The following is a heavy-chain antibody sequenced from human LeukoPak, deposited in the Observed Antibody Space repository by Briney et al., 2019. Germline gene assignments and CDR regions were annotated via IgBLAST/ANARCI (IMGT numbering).Heavy chain of an antibody. V-gene: IGHV4-39*07. J-gene: IGHJ4*02. Sequence: SETLSLTCTVSDGSISTSDYYWGWIRQPPGKGLEWIGSIYYSGSTYYNPSLRSRVTMSVDMSKNQFSLKLRSVTAADTAVYYCARDVVAARGSFDYWGQGTLVTVSS. D-gene: IGHD2-2*01. CDR1: DGSISTSDYY. CDR3: ARDVVAARGSFDY. CDR2: IYYSGST.